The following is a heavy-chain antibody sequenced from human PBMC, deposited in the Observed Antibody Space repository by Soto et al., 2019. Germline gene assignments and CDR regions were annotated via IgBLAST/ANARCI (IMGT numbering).Heavy chain of an antibody. CDR1: GFTFSSYS. Sequence: EVQLVESGGGLVKPGGSLRLSCPASGFTFSSYSMNWVRQAPGKGLEWVSSISSSSSYIYYADSVKGRFTISRDNAKNSLYLQMNSLRAEDTAVYYCAREVGSAPVSSSSWGPDYWGQGTLVTVSS. J-gene: IGHJ4*02. D-gene: IGHD6-13*01. CDR3: AREVGSAPVSSSSWGPDY. V-gene: IGHV3-21*01. CDR2: ISSSSSYI.